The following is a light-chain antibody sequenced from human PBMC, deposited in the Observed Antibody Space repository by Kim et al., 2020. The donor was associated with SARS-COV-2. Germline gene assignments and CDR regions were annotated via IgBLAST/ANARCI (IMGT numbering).Light chain of an antibody. CDR1: GLGNKY. Sequence: SYELTQPPSVSVSPGQTASITCSGDGLGNKYVCWYQKKSGQSPVVVMYQDERRPSGIPERFSGSNSGNTATLTISGTQAMDEADYYCQVWESTTTVFGGGTQLTVL. J-gene: IGLJ2*01. CDR2: QDE. V-gene: IGLV3-1*01. CDR3: QVWESTTTV.